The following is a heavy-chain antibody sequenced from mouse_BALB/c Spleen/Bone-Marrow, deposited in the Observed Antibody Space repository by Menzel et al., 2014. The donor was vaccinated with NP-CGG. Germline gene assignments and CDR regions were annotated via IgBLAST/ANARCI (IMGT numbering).Heavy chain of an antibody. CDR2: IDPANGNT. CDR3: ATMITDWYFDV. CDR1: GFNIKDTY. V-gene: IGHV14-3*02. Sequence: VQLQRSGAELVKPGASVKLSCTASGFNIKDTYMHWVKQRPEQGLGWIGRIDPANGNTKYDPKFQGKATITADTSSNTAYLQLSSLTSEDTAVYYCATMITDWYFDVWGAGTTVTVSS. J-gene: IGHJ1*01. D-gene: IGHD2-4*01.